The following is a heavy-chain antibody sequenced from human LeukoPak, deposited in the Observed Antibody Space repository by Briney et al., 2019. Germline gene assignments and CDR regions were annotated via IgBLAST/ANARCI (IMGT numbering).Heavy chain of an antibody. CDR1: GGTFSSYA. CDR3: ARRALGGYDSSGYLRGVDAFDI. J-gene: IGHJ3*02. Sequence: GASVKVSCKASGGTFSSYAISWVRQAPGQGLEWMGWISAYNGNTNYAQKLQGRVTMTTDTSTSTAYMELRSLRSDDTAVYYCARRALGGYDSSGYLRGVDAFDIWGQGTMVTVSS. CDR2: ISAYNGNT. D-gene: IGHD3-22*01. V-gene: IGHV1-18*01.